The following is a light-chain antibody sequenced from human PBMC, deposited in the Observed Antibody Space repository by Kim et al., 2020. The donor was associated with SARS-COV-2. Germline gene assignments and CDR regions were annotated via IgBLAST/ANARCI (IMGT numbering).Light chain of an antibody. CDR1: QGIRNE. CDR3: LQHNAYPRT. V-gene: IGKV1-17*01. CDR2: GAS. Sequence: ASLGDRVTITCRASQGIRNELGWYQQKPGKAPTRLIYGASTLESGVPSRFSGSGSGTEFTLTISSLQPEDFATYYCLQHNAYPRTFGQGTKVDIK. J-gene: IGKJ1*01.